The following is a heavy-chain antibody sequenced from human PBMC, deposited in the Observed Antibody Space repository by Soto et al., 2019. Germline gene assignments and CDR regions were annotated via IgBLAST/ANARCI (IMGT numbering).Heavy chain of an antibody. CDR2: IIPIFGTA. CDR1: GGTFSSYA. J-gene: IGHJ5*02. CDR3: ARDPSNDYGDYWWFDP. Sequence: QVQLVQSGAEVKKPGSSVKVSCKASGGTFSSYAISWVRQAPGQGLEWMGGIIPIFGTANYVQKFQGRVTITADESTSTAYMELSSLRSEDTAVYYCARDPSNDYGDYWWFDPWGQGTLVTVSS. D-gene: IGHD4-17*01. V-gene: IGHV1-69*12.